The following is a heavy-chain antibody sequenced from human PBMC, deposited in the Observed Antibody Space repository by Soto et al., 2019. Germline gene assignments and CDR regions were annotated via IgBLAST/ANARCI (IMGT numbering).Heavy chain of an antibody. J-gene: IGHJ6*02. CDR2: INPNSGGT. Sequence: ASVKVSCKASGYTFTGYYMHWVRQAPGQGLEWMGWINPNSGGTNYAQKFQGRVTMTRDTSISTAYMELSRLRSDDTAVYYCARKIIVVVPAALISGDYYYGMDVWGQGTTVTVSS. D-gene: IGHD2-2*01. CDR3: ARKIIVVVPAALISGDYYYGMDV. CDR1: GYTFTGYY. V-gene: IGHV1-2*02.